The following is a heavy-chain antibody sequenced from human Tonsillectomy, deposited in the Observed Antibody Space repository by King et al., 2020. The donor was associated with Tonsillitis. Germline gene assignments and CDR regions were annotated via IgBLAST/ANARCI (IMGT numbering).Heavy chain of an antibody. CDR1: GGTFSSYA. CDR2: IIPIFGTA. Sequence: QLVQSGAEVKKPGSSVKVSCKASGGTFSSYAISWVRQAPGQGLEWMGGIIPIFGTANYAQKFQGRVTITADESKSTAYMELSSLRSEDTAVYYCARGIVATTYDAFDIWGQGTRVTVSS. D-gene: IGHD5-12*01. CDR3: ARGIVATTYDAFDI. J-gene: IGHJ3*02. V-gene: IGHV1-69*01.